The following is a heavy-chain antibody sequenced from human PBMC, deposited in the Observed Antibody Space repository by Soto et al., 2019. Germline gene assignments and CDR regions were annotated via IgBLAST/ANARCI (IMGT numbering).Heavy chain of an antibody. CDR3: ARDFYESSGYCDY. CDR1: VYTVCGYG. D-gene: IGHD3-22*01. Sequence: ALVKVSCKSCVYTVCGYGLICVRQAPGQGLEWMGWISAYSGNTVYTQRFKGRLTMATDTSTGTAYMELGSLRSDDTAVYYCARDFYESSGYCDYWGQGTLVTSPQ. CDR2: ISAYSGNT. J-gene: IGHJ4*02. V-gene: IGHV1-18*01.